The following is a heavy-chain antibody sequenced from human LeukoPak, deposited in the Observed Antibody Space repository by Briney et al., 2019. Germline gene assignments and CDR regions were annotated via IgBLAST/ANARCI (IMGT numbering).Heavy chain of an antibody. J-gene: IGHJ4*02. CDR2: IYSGGST. Sequence: GGSLRLSCAASGFTVSINYMSWVRQAPGKGLEWGSVIYSGGSTYYADSVKGRFTTSRDNSKNTLYLQMNSLRAEDTAVYYCARDHKAYYYDSSGYYLDYWGQGTLVTVSS. V-gene: IGHV3-53*01. D-gene: IGHD3-22*01. CDR3: ARDHKAYYYDSSGYYLDY. CDR1: GFTVSINY.